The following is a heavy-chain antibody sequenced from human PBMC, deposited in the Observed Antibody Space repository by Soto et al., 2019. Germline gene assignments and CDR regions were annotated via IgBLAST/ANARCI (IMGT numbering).Heavy chain of an antibody. J-gene: IGHJ6*02. V-gene: IGHV3-21*01. D-gene: IGHD5-12*01. Sequence: GGSLRLSCAASGFTFSSYSMNWVRQAPGKGLEWVSSISSSSSYIYYADSVKGRFTISRGNAKNSLYLQMNSLRAEDTAVYYCARDGYNLDYYYGMDVWGQGTTVTVSS. CDR1: GFTFSSYS. CDR2: ISSSSSYI. CDR3: ARDGYNLDYYYGMDV.